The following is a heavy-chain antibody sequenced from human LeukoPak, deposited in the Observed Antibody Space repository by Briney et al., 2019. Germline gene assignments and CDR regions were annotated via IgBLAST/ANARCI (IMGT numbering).Heavy chain of an antibody. Sequence: GASVKVSCKASGGTFSSYAISWVRQAPGQGLEWMGRIIPILGIANYAQKFQGRVTITADKSTSTAYMELSSLRSEDTAVYYCAGRVEGSWFDPWGQGTLVTVSS. V-gene: IGHV1-69*04. D-gene: IGHD2-15*01. CDR1: GGTFSSYA. CDR2: IIPILGIA. CDR3: AGRVEGSWFDP. J-gene: IGHJ5*02.